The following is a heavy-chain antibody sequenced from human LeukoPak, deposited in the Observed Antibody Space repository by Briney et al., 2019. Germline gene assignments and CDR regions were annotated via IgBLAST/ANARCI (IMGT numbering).Heavy chain of an antibody. CDR3: ARRYPTYYYDSSGHLGGAFDI. D-gene: IGHD3-22*01. Sequence: PGGSLRLSCAASGFTFSSYSMNWVRQAPGKGLEWVSSISSSSSYIYYADSVKGRFTISRDNAKNSLYLQMNSLRAEDTAVYYCARRYPTYYYDSSGHLGGAFDIWGQGTMVTVSS. V-gene: IGHV3-21*01. J-gene: IGHJ3*02. CDR1: GFTFSSYS. CDR2: ISSSSSYI.